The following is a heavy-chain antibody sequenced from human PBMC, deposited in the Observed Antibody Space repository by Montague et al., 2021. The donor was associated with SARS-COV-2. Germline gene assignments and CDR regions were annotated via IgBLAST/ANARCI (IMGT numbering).Heavy chain of an antibody. D-gene: IGHD6-19*01. J-gene: IGHJ3*02. CDR1: GGSISSYY. V-gene: IGHV4-59*13. CDR3: ARGSGWMGNAFDI. CDR2: IFSSGTT. Sequence: SETQSLTCTVSGGSISSYYWSWIRQPPGKGLEGIGFIFSSGTTNSNPSPKSRVTISVDTSKNQFSLKLSSVTAADTAVYYCARGSGWMGNAFDIWGQGTMVTVSS.